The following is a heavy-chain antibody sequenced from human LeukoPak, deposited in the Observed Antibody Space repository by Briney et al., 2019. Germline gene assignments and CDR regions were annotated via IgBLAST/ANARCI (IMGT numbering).Heavy chain of an antibody. CDR2: IYYSGST. CDR3: ARVLVVVVTAVKHHFDY. D-gene: IGHD2-2*01. V-gene: IGHV4-39*07. CDR1: GGSISSSSYY. J-gene: IGHJ4*01. Sequence: SETLSPTCTVSGGSISSSSYYWGWIRQPPGKGLEWIGSIYYSGSTYYNPSLKSRVTISVDTSKNQFSLKLSSVTAADTAVYYCARVLVVVVTAVKHHFDYWGQGTLVTVSS.